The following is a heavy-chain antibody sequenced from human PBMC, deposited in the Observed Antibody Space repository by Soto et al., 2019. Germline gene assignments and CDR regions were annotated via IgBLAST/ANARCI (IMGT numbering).Heavy chain of an antibody. CDR3: ARKHKIAVAGPGRYYYYGMDV. J-gene: IGHJ6*02. CDR1: GFTFSSYA. V-gene: IGHV3-30-3*01. CDR2: ISYDGSNK. D-gene: IGHD6-19*01. Sequence: QVQLVESGGGVVQPGRSLRLSCAASGFTFSSYAMHWVRQAPGKGLEWVAVISYDGSNKYYADSVKGRLTISRDNSKNTLYLQMNSLSAEDPAVYYCARKHKIAVAGPGRYYYYGMDVWGQGTTVTVSS.